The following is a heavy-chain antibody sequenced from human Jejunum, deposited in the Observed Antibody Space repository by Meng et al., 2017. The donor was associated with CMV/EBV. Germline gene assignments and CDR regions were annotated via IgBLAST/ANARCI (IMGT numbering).Heavy chain of an antibody. Sequence: SCKASGYTFTGYQMHWVRQAPGQGLGWVGRINPKNGDTKYAEKFQGRVTMTRETSITTAYMEVSRLRSDDTALYYCATTYSGRYETSWGQGTLVTVSS. J-gene: IGHJ4*02. CDR1: GYTFTGYQ. CDR3: ATTYSGRYETS. D-gene: IGHD1-26*01. CDR2: INPKNGDT. V-gene: IGHV1-2*06.